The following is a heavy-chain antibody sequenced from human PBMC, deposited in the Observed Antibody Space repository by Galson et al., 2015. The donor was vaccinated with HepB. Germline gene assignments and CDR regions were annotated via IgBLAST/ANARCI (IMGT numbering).Heavy chain of an antibody. D-gene: IGHD3-22*01. CDR3: ARGLYDSSGYSESHLDY. J-gene: IGHJ4*02. V-gene: IGHV1-18*04. Sequence: SVKVSCKASGYIFRNYGITWVRQVPGEGLEWMGWISAYNGNTNYAQKLQGRVTMTTDTSTSTAYMELRSLRSDDTAVYYCARGLYDSSGYSESHLDYWGQGTLVTVSS. CDR2: ISAYNGNT. CDR1: GYIFRNYG.